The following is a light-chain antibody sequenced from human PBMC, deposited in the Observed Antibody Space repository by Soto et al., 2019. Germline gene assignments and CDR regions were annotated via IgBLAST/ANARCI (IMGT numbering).Light chain of an antibody. V-gene: IGKV3-20*01. Sequence: IMLTQCAGTLSLSPGERATLSCRASQSVXSNYLAWYELKPGQAPGIPXYDASTRDRGIPDRVSGSGSGTDFTLTISRLEPEDFAVYYCQQYGSAPRTVGQGTRLEIK. CDR2: DAS. CDR3: QQYGSAPRT. CDR1: QSVXSNY. J-gene: IGKJ5*01.